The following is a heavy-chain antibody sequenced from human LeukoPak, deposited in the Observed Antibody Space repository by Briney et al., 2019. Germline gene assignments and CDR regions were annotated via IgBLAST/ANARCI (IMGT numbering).Heavy chain of an antibody. V-gene: IGHV3-30*18. CDR3: AKDRGRKGLDY. CDR2: ISYDGSNK. CDR1: GFTFSTYG. J-gene: IGHJ4*02. Sequence: GGSLRLSCAASGFTFSTYGMHWVRQAPGKGLEWVAVISYDGSNKYSADSVKGRFTISRDNSKNTLYLQMNSLRAEDTAVYYCAKDRGRKGLDYWGQGTLVTVSS.